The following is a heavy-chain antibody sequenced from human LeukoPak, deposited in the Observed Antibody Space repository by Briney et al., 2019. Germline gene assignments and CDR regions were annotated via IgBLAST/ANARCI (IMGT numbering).Heavy chain of an antibody. CDR3: AKDQGYTYYYDSSGYSYGMDV. J-gene: IGHJ6*02. Sequence: GGSLRLSCAASGFTFSSYGMHWVRQAPGKGLEWVSGISWNSGSIGYADSVKGRFTISRDNAKNSLYLQMNSLRAEDTALYYCAKDQGYTYYYDSSGYSYGMDVWGQGTTVTVSS. V-gene: IGHV3-9*01. CDR2: ISWNSGSI. D-gene: IGHD3-22*01. CDR1: GFTFSSYG.